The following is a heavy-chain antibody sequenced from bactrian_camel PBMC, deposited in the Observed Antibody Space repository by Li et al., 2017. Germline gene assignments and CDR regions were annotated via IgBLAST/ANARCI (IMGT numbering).Heavy chain of an antibody. D-gene: IGHD7*01. Sequence: HVQLVESGGGSVQAGGSLRLSCAASGYTYSSYCMGWFRQAPGKEREGVAAINSGGGGITYYADSVKGRFTISRDNAKNTLYLLLSSLKTEDTAMYYCAPWSQTVAPDLGGRFGYWGQGTQVTVS. V-gene: IGHV3S1*01. CDR2: INSGGGGIT. CDR1: GYTYSSYC. CDR3: APWSQTVAPDLGGRFGY. J-gene: IGHJ6*01.